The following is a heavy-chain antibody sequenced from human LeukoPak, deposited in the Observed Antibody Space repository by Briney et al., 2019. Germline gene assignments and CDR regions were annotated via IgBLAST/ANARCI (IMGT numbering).Heavy chain of an antibody. J-gene: IGHJ4*02. V-gene: IGHV4-59*01. CDR3: ALGDCSSTSCYVFDY. D-gene: IGHD2-2*01. Sequence: SETLSLTCTVSGGYISSYYWSWIRQPPGKGLEWIGYIFNSGSTNCNPPLKSRVTISVDTSKNQFSLKLSSVTAADTAVYFCALGDCSSTSCYVFDYWGQGTLVTVSS. CDR2: IFNSGST. CDR1: GGYISSYY.